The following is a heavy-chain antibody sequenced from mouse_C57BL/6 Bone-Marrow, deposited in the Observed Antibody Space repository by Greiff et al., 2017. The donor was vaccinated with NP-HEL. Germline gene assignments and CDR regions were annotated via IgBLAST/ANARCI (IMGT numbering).Heavy chain of an antibody. Sequence: QVQLQQPGAELVKPGASVKLSCKASGYTFTSYWMHWVKQRPGQGLEWIGMIHPNSGSTNYNEKFKSKATLTVDKSSSQAYMQLSSQTSEDSAVYYCAATVVAPYYAIDYWGQGTAVTVSA. D-gene: IGHD1-1*01. CDR3: AATVVAPYYAIDY. V-gene: IGHV1-64*01. CDR2: IHPNSGST. J-gene: IGHJ4*01. CDR1: GYTFTSYW.